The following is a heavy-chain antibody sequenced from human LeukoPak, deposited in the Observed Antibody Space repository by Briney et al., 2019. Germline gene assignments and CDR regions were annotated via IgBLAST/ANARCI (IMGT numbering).Heavy chain of an antibody. CDR1: GYTLTELS. D-gene: IGHD6-19*01. J-gene: IGHJ3*02. CDR3: ATTRLLYSSGWYDAFDI. Sequence: ASVKVSCTVSGYTLTELSMHWVRQAPGKGLEWMGGFDPEDGETISAQKFQGRVTMTEDTSTDTAYMELSSLRSEDTAVYYCATTRLLYSSGWYDAFDIWGQGTMVTVSS. CDR2: FDPEDGET. V-gene: IGHV1-24*01.